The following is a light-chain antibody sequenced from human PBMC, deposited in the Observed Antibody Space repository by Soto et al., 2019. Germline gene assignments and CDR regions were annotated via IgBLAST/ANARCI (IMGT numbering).Light chain of an antibody. J-gene: IGKJ5*01. CDR2: SAS. CDR3: QEFDTAPLT. V-gene: IGKV1-27*01. Sequence: DIQMTQSPSSLSASVGDRVTITCRASQDISVYLAWYQQKPGKVPKLLIYSASTLQSGVPSRFSGSGSRTQFTLTITSLQPEDVATYFCQEFDTAPLTFGQGTRVEIK. CDR1: QDISVY.